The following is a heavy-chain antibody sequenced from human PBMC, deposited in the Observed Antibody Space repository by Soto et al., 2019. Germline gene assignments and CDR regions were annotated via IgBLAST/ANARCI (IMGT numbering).Heavy chain of an antibody. J-gene: IGHJ4*02. CDR2: ISYDGSNK. CDR1: GFTFSSYG. D-gene: IGHD2-2*01. CDR3: AKDLFGYCSSTSCYAEFDY. Sequence: GGSLRLSCAASGFTFSSYGMHWVRQAPGKGLEWVAVISYDGSNKYYADSVKGRFTISRDNSKNTLYLQMNSLRAEDTAVYYCAKDLFGYCSSTSCYAEFDYWGQGTLDTVSS. V-gene: IGHV3-30*18.